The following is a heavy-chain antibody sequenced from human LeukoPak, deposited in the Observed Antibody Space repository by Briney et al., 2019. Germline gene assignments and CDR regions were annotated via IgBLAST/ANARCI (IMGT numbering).Heavy chain of an antibody. Sequence: ASVKVSCKASGYTFPAYYVYWVRQAPGQGLEWMGWINPNSGGTNYAQKFQGRVTMTRDTSISTAYMELSSLRSDDTAVYYCARDRAVATIGGVDYWGQGTLVTVSS. V-gene: IGHV1-2*02. CDR1: GYTFPAYY. CDR3: ARDRAVATIGGVDY. D-gene: IGHD5-12*01. CDR2: INPNSGGT. J-gene: IGHJ4*02.